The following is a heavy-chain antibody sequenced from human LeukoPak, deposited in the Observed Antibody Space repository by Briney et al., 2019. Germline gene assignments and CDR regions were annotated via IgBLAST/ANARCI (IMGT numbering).Heavy chain of an antibody. V-gene: IGHV3-73*01. CDR3: TRYCSGGSCYRNYYYMDV. J-gene: IGHJ6*03. Sequence: PGGSLRLSCAASGSTFRNAWMSWVRQAPGKGLEWVGRIRSKANSYATAYAASVKGRFTISRDDSKNTAYPQMNSLKTEDTAVYYCTRYCSGGSCYRNYYYMDVWGKGTTVTVSS. CDR1: GSTFRNAW. CDR2: IRSKANSYAT. D-gene: IGHD2-15*01.